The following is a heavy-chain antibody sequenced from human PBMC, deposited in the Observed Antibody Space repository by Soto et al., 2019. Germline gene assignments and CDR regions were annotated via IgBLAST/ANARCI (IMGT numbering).Heavy chain of an antibody. CDR3: AREASYGPGFYFDY. J-gene: IGHJ4*02. D-gene: IGHD2-21*01. CDR1: GGSISSGGYF. Sequence: PSETLSLTXTASGGSISSGGYFWSWIRQHPGKGLEWIGYIYYSGSTYYNPSLKSRLTISVDTSKNQFSLKLSSVTAADTAVYYCAREASYGPGFYFDYWGQGTLVTVSS. V-gene: IGHV4-31*03. CDR2: IYYSGST.